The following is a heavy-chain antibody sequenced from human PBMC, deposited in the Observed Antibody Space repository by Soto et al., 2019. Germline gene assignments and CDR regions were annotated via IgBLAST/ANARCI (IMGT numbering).Heavy chain of an antibody. V-gene: IGHV3-23*01. Sequence: PGGSLRLSCEASGFTFSSDAMNWVRQAPGKGLEWVSALSGSGDRIYYADSAKGRFTISRDNSMNTLYLQMNSLRAEDTAVYYYARELHDGSGYVPSHWGRGTQVTVSS. CDR2: LSGSGDRI. CDR3: ARELHDGSGYVPSH. CDR1: GFTFSSDA. J-gene: IGHJ4*02. D-gene: IGHD3-22*01.